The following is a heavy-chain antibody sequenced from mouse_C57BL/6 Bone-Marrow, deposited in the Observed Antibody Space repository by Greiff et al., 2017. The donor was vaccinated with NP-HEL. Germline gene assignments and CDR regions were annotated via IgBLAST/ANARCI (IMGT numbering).Heavy chain of an antibody. J-gene: IGHJ2*01. Sequence: EVQLQESGPGLVKPSQTVFLTCTVTGISITTGNYRWSWIRQFPGHKLVWIGYIYYSGTITYNPSLTSRTTITRDTPKDQIFLEMNSLTAEDTATDLGRQLRLRYFDYWGQGTTLTVSA. CDR1: GISITTGNYR. V-gene: IGHV3-5*01. D-gene: IGHD3-2*02. CDR3: RQLRLRYFDY. CDR2: IYYSGTI.